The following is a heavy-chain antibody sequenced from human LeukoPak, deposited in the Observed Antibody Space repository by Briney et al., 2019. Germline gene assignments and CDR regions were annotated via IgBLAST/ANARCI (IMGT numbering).Heavy chain of an antibody. D-gene: IGHD2-2*01. Sequence: GGSLRLSCSASGFTFSSYAMNWVRQAPGKGLEYVSAITSNGGSTYYADSVKGRFTISRDNSKNTLYLQMSSLRAEDRAVYYCVKGRCSGSSCYGGDYWGQGTLVTVSS. J-gene: IGHJ4*02. CDR2: ITSNGGST. CDR3: VKGRCSGSSCYGGDY. V-gene: IGHV3-64D*06. CDR1: GFTFSSYA.